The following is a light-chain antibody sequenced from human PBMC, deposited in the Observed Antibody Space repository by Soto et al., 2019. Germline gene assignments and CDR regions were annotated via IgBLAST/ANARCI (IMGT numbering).Light chain of an antibody. CDR3: TSWTTSTTMK. J-gene: IGLJ2*01. CDR2: DVN. Sequence: QSVLTQPASVSGSPGQSITISCTGTSSDVGAYNYVSWYQQHPGKAPKLMIYDVNIRPSGVSNRFSGSKSGNTASLTISGLQAEDEADYYCTSWTTSTTMKFGGGTKLNVL. CDR1: SSDVGAYNY. V-gene: IGLV2-14*01.